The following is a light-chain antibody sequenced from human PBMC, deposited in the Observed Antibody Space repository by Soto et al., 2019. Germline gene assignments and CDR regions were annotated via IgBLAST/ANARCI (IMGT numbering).Light chain of an antibody. CDR3: QQYGSSGT. J-gene: IGKJ1*01. V-gene: IGKV1-5*03. CDR2: KAS. Sequence: DIQMTQSPSTLSGSVGDRVTITCRASQTISSWLAWYQQKPGKAPKLLIYKASTLKSGVPSRFSGSGSGTEFTLTISSLQPDDFATYYCQQYGSSGTFGQGTKVDIK. CDR1: QTISSW.